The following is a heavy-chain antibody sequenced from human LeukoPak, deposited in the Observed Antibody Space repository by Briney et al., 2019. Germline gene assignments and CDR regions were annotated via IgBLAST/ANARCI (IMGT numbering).Heavy chain of an antibody. D-gene: IGHD6-19*01. Sequence: GGSLRLSCSASGFSFRSYAMHWVRQAPGKGLEWLAIISFDGSNKDFADSVKGRFTISRDNSKDTLYLQMDSLRPEDTAVYYCARGTGWYVDYWGHGTLVTVSS. CDR3: ARGTGWYVDY. CDR2: ISFDGSNK. J-gene: IGHJ4*01. CDR1: GFSFRSYA. V-gene: IGHV3-30*04.